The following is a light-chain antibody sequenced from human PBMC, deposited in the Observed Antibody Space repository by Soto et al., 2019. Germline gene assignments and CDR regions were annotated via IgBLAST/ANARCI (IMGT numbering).Light chain of an antibody. J-gene: IGKJ1*01. CDR1: QSISNW. CDR2: KAS. CDR3: QQYNTYWT. Sequence: EITHSYWTPSASVGDRVTITCRASQSISNWLAWYQQKPGKAPKLLIYKASILESGVPSRFNGSGSGTEFTLTISSLQAADFASYYCQQYNTYWTFGQGTKVDIK. V-gene: IGKV1-5*03.